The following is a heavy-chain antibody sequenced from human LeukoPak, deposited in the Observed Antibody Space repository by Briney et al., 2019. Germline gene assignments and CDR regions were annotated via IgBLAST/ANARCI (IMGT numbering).Heavy chain of an antibody. CDR1: GFTFSSYA. CDR3: AKARGYCSGSTCYSGFDY. J-gene: IGHJ4*02. CDR2: ITGSGDTT. Sequence: GGSLRLSCAASGFTFSSYAMSWVRQAPGKGLEWVSTITGSGDTTYYADSVKGRFTISRDNSKNTLYLQMNSLRAEDTAVYYCAKARGYCSGSTCYSGFDYWGQGTLVTVSS. V-gene: IGHV3-23*01. D-gene: IGHD2-15*01.